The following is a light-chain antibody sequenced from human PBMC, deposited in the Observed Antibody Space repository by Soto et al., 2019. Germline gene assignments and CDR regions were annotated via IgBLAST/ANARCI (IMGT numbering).Light chain of an antibody. J-gene: IGKJ4*01. Sequence: EFVLTQSPGTLSLSPGERATLSCRASQSVSSSFLAWYQQKPVQAPRILIYGASTRATGIPDRFSGSGSGTDFTLTISRLEPEDFAVYYCQQYGSSPPLTFGGGTKVEIK. CDR3: QQYGSSPPLT. V-gene: IGKV3-20*01. CDR2: GAS. CDR1: QSVSSSF.